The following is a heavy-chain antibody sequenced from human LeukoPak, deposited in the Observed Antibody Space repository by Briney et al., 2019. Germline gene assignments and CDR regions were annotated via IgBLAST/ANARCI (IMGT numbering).Heavy chain of an antibody. D-gene: IGHD2-21*01. CDR2: IYTSGST. Sequence: SSQTLSLTCTVSGGSISSGSYYWSWIRQPAGKGLEWIGRIYTSGSTNYNPSLKSRVTISVDTSKNQFSLKLSSVTAADTAVYYCARQIIPYYMDVWGKGTTVTVSS. CDR1: GGSISSGSYY. J-gene: IGHJ6*03. CDR3: ARQIIPYYMDV. V-gene: IGHV4-61*02.